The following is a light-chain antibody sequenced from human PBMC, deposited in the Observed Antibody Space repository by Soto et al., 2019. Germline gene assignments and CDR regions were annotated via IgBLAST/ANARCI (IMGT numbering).Light chain of an antibody. CDR3: CSYAGDLAL. CDR1: SSNIGAGYD. Sequence: QSVLAQPPSVSGAPGQKVTISCTGSSSNIGAGYDLHWYQQLPGTAPKLLLYGNNNRPSGVPDRFSGSKSGTSASLAITGLQAEDEADYYCCSYAGDLALFGGGTKVTVL. CDR2: GNN. V-gene: IGLV1-40*01. J-gene: IGLJ2*01.